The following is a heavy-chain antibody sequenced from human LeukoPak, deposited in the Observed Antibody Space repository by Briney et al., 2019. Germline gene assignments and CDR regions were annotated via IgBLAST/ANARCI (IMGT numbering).Heavy chain of an antibody. CDR2: ISYSGGT. CDR3: ARRIVGATNWFDP. Sequence: PSETQSLTCIVSDDSVSNEYWTWVRQSPGKGLESIGHISYSGGTYYNPSFTSRVTISLDTSKNQFSLKLTSVTAADTAVYYCARRIVGATNWFDPWGQGTLVTVSS. CDR1: DDSVSNEY. D-gene: IGHD1-26*01. J-gene: IGHJ5*02. V-gene: IGHV4-59*08.